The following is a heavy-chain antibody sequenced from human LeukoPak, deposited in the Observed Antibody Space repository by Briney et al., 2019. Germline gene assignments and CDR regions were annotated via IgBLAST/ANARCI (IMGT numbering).Heavy chain of an antibody. J-gene: IGHJ4*02. CDR3: ARGMMVIRREFDY. Sequence: ASVKVSCKASGYTFTGYYMHWVRQAPGQGLEWMGWINPNSGGTNYAQKFQGRVTMTRDTSISTAYMELSRLRSDDTAVYYYARGMMVIRREFDYWGQGTLVTVSS. CDR1: GYTFTGYY. V-gene: IGHV1-2*02. CDR2: INPNSGGT. D-gene: IGHD3-22*01.